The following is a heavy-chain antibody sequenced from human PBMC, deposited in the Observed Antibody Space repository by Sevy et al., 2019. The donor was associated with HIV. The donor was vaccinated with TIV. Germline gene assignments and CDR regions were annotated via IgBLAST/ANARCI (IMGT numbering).Heavy chain of an antibody. J-gene: IGHJ6*02. Sequence: GGSLRLSCAASGFTFSDYYMSWIRQAPGKGLEWVSYISSSSSYTNYADSVKGRFTISRDNAKNSLYLQMNSLRAEDTAVYYCARGDEIFTGYPRYGMDVWGQGTTVTVSS. D-gene: IGHD3-9*01. V-gene: IGHV3-11*06. CDR3: ARGDEIFTGYPRYGMDV. CDR2: ISSSSSYT. CDR1: GFTFSDYY.